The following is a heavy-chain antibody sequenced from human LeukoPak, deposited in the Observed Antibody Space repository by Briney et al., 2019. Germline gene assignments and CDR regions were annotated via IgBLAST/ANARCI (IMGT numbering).Heavy chain of an antibody. J-gene: IGHJ4*02. CDR2: INHRGSS. V-gene: IGHV4-34*01. CDR3: ARDKFCSDTGSCNIGVFDF. CDR1: GGSSSAYS. Sequence: PSETLSLTCVVCGGSSSAYSWTWLRQPPGKGLEWIGQINHRGSSHYNPSLRSRVTISVDTSKTQFSLTLTSVTTADTAVYYCARDKFCSDTGSCNIGVFDFWDQGALVTVSS. D-gene: IGHD2-15*01.